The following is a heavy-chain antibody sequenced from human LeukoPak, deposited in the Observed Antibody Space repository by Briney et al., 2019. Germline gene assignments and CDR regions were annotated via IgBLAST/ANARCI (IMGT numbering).Heavy chain of an antibody. CDR1: GGSISSYY. CDR3: AREDDFWSDSNWFDP. J-gene: IGHJ5*02. V-gene: IGHV4-59*12. CDR2: IYYSGST. Sequence: PSETLSLTCTVSGGSISSYYWSWIRQPPGKGLEWIGYIYYSGSTNYNPSLKSRVTISVDTSKNQFSLKLSSVTAADTAVYYCAREDDFWSDSNWFDPWGQGTLVTVSS. D-gene: IGHD3-3*01.